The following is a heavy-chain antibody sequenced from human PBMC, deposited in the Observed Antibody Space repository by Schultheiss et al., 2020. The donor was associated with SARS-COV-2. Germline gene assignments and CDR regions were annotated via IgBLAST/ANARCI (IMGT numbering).Heavy chain of an antibody. CDR3: AKDVGGKGDY. J-gene: IGHJ4*02. CDR1: GFTFSSYS. D-gene: IGHD4-23*01. CDR2: ISWNSGSI. V-gene: IGHV3-48*01. Sequence: GGSLRLSCAASGFTFSSYSMNWVRQAPGKGLEWVSGISWNSGSIGYADSVKGRFTISRDTSKNTLYLQMNSLRAEDTAVYYCAKDVGGKGDYWGQGTLVTVAS.